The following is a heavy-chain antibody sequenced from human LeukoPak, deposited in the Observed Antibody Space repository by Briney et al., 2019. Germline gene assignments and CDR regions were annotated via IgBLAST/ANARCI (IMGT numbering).Heavy chain of an antibody. Sequence: PSETLSLTCTVSGGSISSYSWSWIRQPPGKGLEWIGYIYYSGSTNYNPSLKSRVTISVDTSKNQFSLKLSSVTAADTAVYYCARDRGITMVRGVPSWFDPWGQGTLVTVSS. CDR1: GGSISSYS. CDR3: ARDRGITMVRGVPSWFDP. CDR2: IYYSGST. V-gene: IGHV4-59*01. J-gene: IGHJ5*02. D-gene: IGHD3-10*01.